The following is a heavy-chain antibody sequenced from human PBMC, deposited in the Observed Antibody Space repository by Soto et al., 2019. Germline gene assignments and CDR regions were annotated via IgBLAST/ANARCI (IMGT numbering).Heavy chain of an antibody. CDR2: ISAYNGNT. D-gene: IGHD2-8*01. J-gene: IGHJ4*02. CDR3: XXXXXXXYYFDY. CDR1: GYTFTTYV. V-gene: IGHV1-18*01. Sequence: QVQLVQSGAEVKKPGASVKVSCKASGYTFTTYVXXXXXXXXXXXLEWMGWISAYNGNTNYAQKLQGRVTMTTDTXXXXXXXXXXXXXXXXXXVYXXXXXXXXXYYFDYWGQGTLVTVSS.